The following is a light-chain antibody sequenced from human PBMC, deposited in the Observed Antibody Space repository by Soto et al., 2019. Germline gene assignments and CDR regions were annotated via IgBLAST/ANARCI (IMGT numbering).Light chain of an antibody. CDR2: EAS. Sequence: DIQMTQSPSTLSPSVGNRVIITCRASQSISNHLNWYQQKPGKAPKLLIYEASSLESGVPSRFSGSRSGTEFTLTISRLQPDDYATYYCQQYNSNSPLTFGRGTKVDIK. V-gene: IGKV1-5*01. CDR1: QSISNH. J-gene: IGKJ4*02. CDR3: QQYNSNSPLT.